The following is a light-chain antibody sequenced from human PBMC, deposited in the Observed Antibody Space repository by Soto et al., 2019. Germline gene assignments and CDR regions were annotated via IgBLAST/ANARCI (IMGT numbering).Light chain of an antibody. CDR3: HQSYRTPRT. Sequence: DIQMTQSPSSLSASVGDRVTITCRASQSISSYLNWYQQKPGKAPKFLIYAASSLQSGVPSRFSGSGSGTDFTLTISSLQPEDFATYYCHQSYRTPRTFGQGTKVEIK. CDR1: QSISSY. V-gene: IGKV1-39*01. CDR2: AAS. J-gene: IGKJ1*01.